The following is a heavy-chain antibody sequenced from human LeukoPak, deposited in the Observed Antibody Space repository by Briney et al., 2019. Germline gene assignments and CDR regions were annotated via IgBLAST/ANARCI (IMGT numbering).Heavy chain of an antibody. CDR3: ASSTRWYPGAFDI. Sequence: KPSETLSLTCAVYGGSFSGYYWSWIRQPPGKGPEWIGEINHSGSTNYNPSLKSRVTISVDTSKNQFSLKLSSVTAADTAVYYCASSTRWYPGAFDIWGQGTMVTVSS. V-gene: IGHV4-34*01. CDR1: GGSFSGYY. D-gene: IGHD2-2*01. J-gene: IGHJ3*02. CDR2: INHSGST.